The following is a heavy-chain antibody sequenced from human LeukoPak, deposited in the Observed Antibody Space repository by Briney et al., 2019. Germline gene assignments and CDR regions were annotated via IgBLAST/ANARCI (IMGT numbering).Heavy chain of an antibody. J-gene: IGHJ4*02. CDR2: INPNSGGT. D-gene: IGHD1-26*01. CDR3: ARSQYSGSYPFDY. V-gene: IGHV1-2*02. Sequence: ASVKVSCKASGYTFTGYYMHWVRQAPGQGLERMGWINPNSGGTNYAQKFQGRVTMTRDTSISTAYMELSRLRSDDTAVYYCARSQYSGSYPFDYWGQGTLVTVSS. CDR1: GYTFTGYY.